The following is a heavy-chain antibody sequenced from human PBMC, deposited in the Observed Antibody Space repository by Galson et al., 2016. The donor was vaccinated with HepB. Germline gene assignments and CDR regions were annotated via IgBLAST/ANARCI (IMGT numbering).Heavy chain of an antibody. J-gene: IGHJ6*03. CDR2: IYYNGAT. CDR1: GGSITSGPYY. V-gene: IGHV4-31*03. Sequence: TLSLTCIVSGGSITSGPYYWSWIRQHPGKGLEWLGYIYYNGATNYNPSLRSRLSISRDTSKKQVSLRLTSVTAADTAVYYCARAGGVFGDPYYFYCVDGWGKGTTVTVS. D-gene: IGHD4-17*01. CDR3: ARAGGVFGDPYYFYCVDG.